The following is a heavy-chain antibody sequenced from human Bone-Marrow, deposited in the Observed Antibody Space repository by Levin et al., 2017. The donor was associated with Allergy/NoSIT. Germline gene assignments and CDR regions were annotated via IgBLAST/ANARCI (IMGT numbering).Heavy chain of an antibody. Sequence: GGSLRLSCAASGFTFSDYRMHWVRQAPGKGLEWVSSIGSDGLFIYYADSVKGRFTISRDNAKNSLFLQMNSLRAEDTAIYYCAGGGAAYNFGDLGYWGQGALVTVSS. D-gene: IGHD5-24*01. V-gene: IGHV3-21*06. CDR3: AGGGAAYNFGDLGY. J-gene: IGHJ4*02. CDR1: GFTFSDYR. CDR2: IGSDGLFI.